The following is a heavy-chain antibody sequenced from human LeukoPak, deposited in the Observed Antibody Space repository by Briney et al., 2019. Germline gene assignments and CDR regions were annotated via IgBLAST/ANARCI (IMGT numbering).Heavy chain of an antibody. CDR1: GFTFSSYS. D-gene: IGHD2-2*01. CDR2: ISSSSSYI. CDR3: ARDRIVVVPAALVFDP. Sequence: GGSLRLSCAASGFTFSSYSMNWVRQAPGKGLEWVSSISSSSSYIYYADSVKGRFTISRDNAKNSLYLQMNSLRAEDTVVYYCARDRIVVVPAALVFDPWGQGTLVTVSS. V-gene: IGHV3-21*01. J-gene: IGHJ5*02.